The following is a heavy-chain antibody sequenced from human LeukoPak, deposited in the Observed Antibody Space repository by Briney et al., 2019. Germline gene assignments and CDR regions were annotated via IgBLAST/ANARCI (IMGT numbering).Heavy chain of an antibody. J-gene: IGHJ6*02. Sequence: GGSLRLSCAGSGFTFITSAMNWVRQAPGKGLEWVSGISGSGGSTHYADSVKGRFTISRDNSKNTLYLQMGSLRAEDMAVYYCVNYGMDVWGQGTTVTVSS. CDR3: VNYGMDV. V-gene: IGHV3-23*01. CDR2: ISGSGGST. CDR1: GFTFITSA.